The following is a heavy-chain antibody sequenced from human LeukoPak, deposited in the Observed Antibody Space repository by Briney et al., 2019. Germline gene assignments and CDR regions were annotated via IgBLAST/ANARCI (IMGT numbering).Heavy chain of an antibody. CDR3: AKIWGSYWVYYYMDV. CDR1: GFTFSSYG. V-gene: IGHV3-23*01. J-gene: IGHJ6*03. CDR2: ISGSGGST. D-gene: IGHD1-26*01. Sequence: PGGSLRLSCAASGFTFSSYGMSWVRQAPGKGLEWVSAISGSGGSTYYADSVKGRFTISRDNSKNTLYLQMNSLRAEDTAVYYCAKIWGSYWVYYYMDVWGKGTTVTVSS.